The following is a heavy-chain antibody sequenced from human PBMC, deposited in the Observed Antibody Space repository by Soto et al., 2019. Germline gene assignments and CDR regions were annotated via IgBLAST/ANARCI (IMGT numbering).Heavy chain of an antibody. CDR2: FDPEDGET. CDR1: GYTLTELS. V-gene: IGHV1-24*01. CDR3: ATGLVELQLVFGTTDY. Sequence: SVKVSCKVSGYTLTELSMHWVRQAPGKGLEWMGGFDPEDGETIYAQKFQGRVTMTEDTSTDTAYMELSSLRSEDTAVYYCATGLVELQLVFGTTDYWGQGTLVTLSS. J-gene: IGHJ4*02. D-gene: IGHD6-6*01.